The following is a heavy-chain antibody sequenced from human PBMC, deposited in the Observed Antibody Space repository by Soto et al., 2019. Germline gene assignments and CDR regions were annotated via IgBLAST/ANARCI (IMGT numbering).Heavy chain of an antibody. Sequence: PSETLSLTCADNGWSGGSFSCYYWRWIHQHPGKGLEWIGEINHSGSTNYNPSLKSRVTISVDAPKNQCSLKLSSVTAADTAVYYCARHKYDSSGYYHYYYGMDVWGQGTTVTVSS. D-gene: IGHD3-22*01. J-gene: IGHJ6*02. CDR2: INHSGST. CDR1: GWSGGSFSCYY. CDR3: ARHKYDSSGYYHYYYGMDV. V-gene: IGHV4-34*01.